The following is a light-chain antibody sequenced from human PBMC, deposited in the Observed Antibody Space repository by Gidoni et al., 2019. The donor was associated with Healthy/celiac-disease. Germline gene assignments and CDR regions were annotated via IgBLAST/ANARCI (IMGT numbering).Light chain of an antibody. CDR2: GAS. CDR1: QSVSSN. V-gene: IGKV3D-15*01. J-gene: IGKJ3*01. CDR3: QQYNNWLFFT. Sequence: EIVMTQSPATLSVSPGERATLSCRASQSVSSNLAWYQQKPGQAPRLLIYGASTRATGIPARFSGSGSGTEFTLTISSLQSEDFAVYYCQQYNNWLFFTFGPXTKVDIK.